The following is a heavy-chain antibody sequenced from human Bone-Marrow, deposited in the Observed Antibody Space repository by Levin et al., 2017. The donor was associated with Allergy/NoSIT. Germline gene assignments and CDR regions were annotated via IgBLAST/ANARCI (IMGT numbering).Heavy chain of an antibody. V-gene: IGHV2-5*02. CDR1: GFSLTTSGVG. J-gene: IGHJ4*02. CDR2: IYWDDDK. Sequence: SGPTLVKPTQTLTLTCTFSGFSLTTSGVGVGWIRQPPGKALEYLALIYWDDDKRYNPSLKTRLTITKDASINQVVLTVTNMDPMDTATYYCAHRHAYYGDWDVGYFDFWGQGTLVTVSS. CDR3: AHRHAYYGDWDVGYFDF. D-gene: IGHD4-17*01.